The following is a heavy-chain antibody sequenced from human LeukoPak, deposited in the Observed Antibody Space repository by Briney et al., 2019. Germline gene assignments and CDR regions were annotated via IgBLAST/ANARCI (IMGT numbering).Heavy chain of an antibody. CDR1: GFTFSSYE. CDR2: ISSSGSTI. CDR3: ARDSPSSSWYVGYFDY. J-gene: IGHJ4*02. V-gene: IGHV3-48*03. Sequence: PGGSLRLSCAASGFTFSSYEMNWVRQAPGKGLEWVSYISSSGSTIYYADSVKGRFTISRDNAKNSLYLQMNSLRAEDTAVYYCARDSPSSSWYVGYFDYWGQGTLVTVSS. D-gene: IGHD6-13*01.